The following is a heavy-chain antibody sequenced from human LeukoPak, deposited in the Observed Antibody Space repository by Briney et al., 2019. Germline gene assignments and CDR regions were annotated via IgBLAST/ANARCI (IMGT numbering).Heavy chain of an antibody. Sequence: GESLKISCKGSGYSFTSYWIGWVRQMPGKGLEWMGRIDPSDSYTNYSPSFQGHVTISADKSISTAYLQWSSLKASDTAMYCCARLQINEYCSSTSCYYYYGMDVWGKGTTVTVSS. CDR2: IDPSDSYT. V-gene: IGHV5-10-1*01. CDR3: ARLQINEYCSSTSCYYYYGMDV. CDR1: GYSFTSYW. J-gene: IGHJ6*04. D-gene: IGHD2-2*01.